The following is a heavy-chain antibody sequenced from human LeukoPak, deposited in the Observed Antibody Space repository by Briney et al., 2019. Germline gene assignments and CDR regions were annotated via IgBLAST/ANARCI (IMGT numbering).Heavy chain of an antibody. CDR2: IILSGRT. Sequence: SETLSLTCAVYGGSFSGYYWSWIRQPPGKGLEWIGEIILSGRTHYNPSLKSRVTISVDTSNNHFSLKLSSVTAADTAVYYCARGGYCSGGSCYPDYWGQGTLVTVSS. CDR3: ARGGYCSGGSCYPDY. J-gene: IGHJ4*02. CDR1: GGSFSGYY. V-gene: IGHV4-34*01. D-gene: IGHD2-15*01.